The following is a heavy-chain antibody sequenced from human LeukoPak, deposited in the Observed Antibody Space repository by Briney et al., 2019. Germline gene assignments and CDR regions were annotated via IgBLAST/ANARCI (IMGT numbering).Heavy chain of an antibody. J-gene: IGHJ4*02. Sequence: AASVNVSCKASGYSFTSYGISWVRQAPGQGLEWMGWISAYNGNTNSAQKFQGRVTMTTDTSTSTAYMELRSLRSDDTAVFYCARGAAVTIIDYWGQGTLVTVSS. CDR1: GYSFTSYG. CDR2: ISAYNGNT. CDR3: ARGAAVTIIDY. D-gene: IGHD4-11*01. V-gene: IGHV1-18*01.